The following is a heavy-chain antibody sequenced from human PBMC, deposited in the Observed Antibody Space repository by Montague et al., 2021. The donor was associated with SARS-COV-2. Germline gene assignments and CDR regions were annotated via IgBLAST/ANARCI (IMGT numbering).Heavy chain of an antibody. CDR3: AREEAGTYYFDV. Sequence: CAISGDSVSSNTGAWNWIRQSPSRGLEWLGRTYYRSRWYNDYALSVRSRITINPDTSRNQFSLQLNSVTPEDTAVYYCAREEAGTYYFDVWGQGTTVTVSS. V-gene: IGHV6-1*01. J-gene: IGHJ6*03. CDR1: GDSVSSNTGA. CDR2: TYYRSRWYN. D-gene: IGHD6-19*01.